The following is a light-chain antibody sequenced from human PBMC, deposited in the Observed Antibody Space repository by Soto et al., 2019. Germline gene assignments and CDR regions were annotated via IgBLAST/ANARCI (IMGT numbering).Light chain of an antibody. V-gene: IGLV1-44*01. Sequence: QSVLTQPPSASGTPGQRVTISCSGSNSNIESNTVNWYQQLPGTAPKLLIYSNNQRPSGVPDRFSGSKSGTSASLAISGLQSDDEADYYCAPWDDSRNGHVVFGGGTKLTVL. J-gene: IGLJ2*01. CDR3: APWDDSRNGHVV. CDR2: SNN. CDR1: NSNIESNT.